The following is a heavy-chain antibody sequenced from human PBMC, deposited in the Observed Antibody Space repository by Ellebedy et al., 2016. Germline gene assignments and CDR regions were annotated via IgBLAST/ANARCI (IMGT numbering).Heavy chain of an antibody. Sequence: ASVKVSCKASGDTLTVSYFHWVRQAPGQGLEYLGWIHAKTGGTRYTQKFQEYVTMTRDTSIRTAYMELRSLTSDDTAVYYCATDMDGSGRYLGSWGQGTPVTVSS. D-gene: IGHD3-10*01. CDR3: ATDMDGSGRYLGS. J-gene: IGHJ4*02. CDR2: IHAKTGGT. V-gene: IGHV1-2*04. CDR1: GDTLTVSY.